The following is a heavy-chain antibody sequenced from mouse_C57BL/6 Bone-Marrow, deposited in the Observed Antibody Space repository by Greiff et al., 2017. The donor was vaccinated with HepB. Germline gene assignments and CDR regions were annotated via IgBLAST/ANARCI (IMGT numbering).Heavy chain of an antibody. Sequence: EVKLVESGPGLVKPSQSLSLTCSVPGYSITSCYYWNWIRQFPGNKLEWMGYISYDGSNNYNPSLKNRISITRDTSKNQFFLKLNSVTTEDTATYYCARAPYSLTPYWGQGTLVTVSA. CDR2: ISYDGSN. CDR3: ARAPYSLTPY. CDR1: GYSITSCYY. D-gene: IGHD1-1*01. J-gene: IGHJ3*01. V-gene: IGHV3-6*01.